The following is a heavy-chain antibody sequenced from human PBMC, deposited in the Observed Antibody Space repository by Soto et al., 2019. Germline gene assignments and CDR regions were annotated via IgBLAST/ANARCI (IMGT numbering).Heavy chain of an antibody. V-gene: IGHV1-18*01. CDR2: ISAYNGNT. CDR3: VRDLLALTGRLFDY. CDR1: GYTFTSYG. J-gene: IGHJ4*02. Sequence: ASVKVSCKASGYTFTSYGISWVRQAPGQGLEWMGWISAYNGNTNYAQKLQGRVTMTTDTSTSTAYMELRSLRSADTAVYYCVRDLLALTGRLFDYWGQGTLVTVSS. D-gene: IGHD7-27*01.